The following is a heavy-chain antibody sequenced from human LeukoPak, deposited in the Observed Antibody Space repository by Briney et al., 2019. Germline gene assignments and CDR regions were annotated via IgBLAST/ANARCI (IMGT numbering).Heavy chain of an antibody. J-gene: IGHJ5*02. CDR1: GFPFSSYA. CDR2: ISETGDRT. V-gene: IGHV3-23*01. CDR3: AKQFVDI. D-gene: IGHD5-24*01. Sequence: GGSLRLSCAASGFPFSSYAMNWVRQAPGKGLEWVSAISETGDRTHYADSVKGRFTVSRDNPKDTLYLQMDSLRAEDTAVYYCAKQFVDIWGQETLVTVSS.